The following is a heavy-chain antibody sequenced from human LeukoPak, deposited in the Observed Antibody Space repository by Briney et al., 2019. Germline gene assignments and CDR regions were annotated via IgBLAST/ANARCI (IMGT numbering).Heavy chain of an antibody. CDR2: IYSGGST. Sequence: GGSLRLSCAASGFTVSSNYMSWVRQAPGKGLEWVSVIYSGGSTYYADSVKGRFTISRDNSKNTLYLQMNSLRAEDTAVYYCARGPGGCYDSSGYSYYYYYYMDVWGKGTTVTISS. CDR3: ARGPGGCYDSSGYSYYYYYYMDV. CDR1: GFTVSSNY. D-gene: IGHD3-22*01. J-gene: IGHJ6*03. V-gene: IGHV3-66*01.